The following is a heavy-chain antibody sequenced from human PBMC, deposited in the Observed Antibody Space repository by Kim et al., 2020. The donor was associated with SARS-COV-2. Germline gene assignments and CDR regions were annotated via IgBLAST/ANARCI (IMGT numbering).Heavy chain of an antibody. D-gene: IGHD3-9*01. Sequence: GGSLRLSCAASGFTFSSYGMHWVRQAPGKGLEWVAVIWYDGSNKYYADSVKGRFTISRDNSKNTLYLQMNSLRAEDTAVYYCARGSILTGYYPEGYFDYWGQGTLVTVSS. V-gene: IGHV3-33*01. J-gene: IGHJ4*02. CDR3: ARGSILTGYYPEGYFDY. CDR2: IWYDGSNK. CDR1: GFTFSSYG.